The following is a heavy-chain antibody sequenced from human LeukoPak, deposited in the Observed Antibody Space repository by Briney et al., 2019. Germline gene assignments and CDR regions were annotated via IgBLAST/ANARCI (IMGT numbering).Heavy chain of an antibody. CDR2: IASDGSYT. J-gene: IGHJ3*02. V-gene: IGHV3-30*04. CDR1: GFTFSNYF. Sequence: GRSLRLSCAASGFTFSNYFMHWVRQAPGKGLEWVADIASDGSYTFYVESVKGRFTISRDNSKNTLYLQMNSLRAEDTAVYFCARERQDTVIHSGAFDIWGQGTMVTVSS. D-gene: IGHD2-21*02. CDR3: ARERQDTVIHSGAFDI.